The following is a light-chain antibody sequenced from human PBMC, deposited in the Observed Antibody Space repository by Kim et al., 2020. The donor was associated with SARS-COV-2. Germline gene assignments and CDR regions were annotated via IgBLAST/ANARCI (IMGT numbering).Light chain of an antibody. CDR3: QVWDSNSDHGV. V-gene: IGLV3-21*04. CDR2: YNN. J-gene: IGLJ2*01. Sequence: APEKTAGITCGGNNIGSKSVHWYQQKPGQAPVLVIYYNNDRPSGIPERFSGSNSGNTATLTISRVEAGDEADYYCQVWDSNSDHGVFGGGTQLTVL. CDR1: NIGSKS.